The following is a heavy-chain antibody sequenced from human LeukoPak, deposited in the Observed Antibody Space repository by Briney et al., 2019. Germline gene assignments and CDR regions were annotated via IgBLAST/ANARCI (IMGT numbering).Heavy chain of an antibody. V-gene: IGHV4-61*02. J-gene: IGHJ4*02. D-gene: IGHD3-22*01. Sequence: SQTLSLTCTVSGGSISSGSYYWSWIRQPAWKGLEWIGRIYTSGSTNYNPSLKSRVTISVDTSKNQFSLKLSSVTAADTAVYYCVRVTTGGYYNCWGQGTLVTVSS. CDR1: GGSISSGSYY. CDR3: VRVTTGGYYNC. CDR2: IYTSGST.